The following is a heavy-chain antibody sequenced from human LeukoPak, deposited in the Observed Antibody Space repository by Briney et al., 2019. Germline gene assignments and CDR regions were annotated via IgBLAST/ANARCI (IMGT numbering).Heavy chain of an antibody. J-gene: IGHJ4*02. CDR1: GYTFTSYY. CDR3: ARDASSSSVGPAAITYFDY. V-gene: IGHV1-46*01. CDR2: INPSGGST. Sequence: EALVKVSCKASGYTFTSYYMHWVRQAPGQGLEWMGIINPSGGSTSYAQKFQGRVTMTRDTSTSTVYMELSSLRSEDTAVYYCARDASSSSVGPAAITYFDYWGQGTLVTVSS. D-gene: IGHD2-2*01.